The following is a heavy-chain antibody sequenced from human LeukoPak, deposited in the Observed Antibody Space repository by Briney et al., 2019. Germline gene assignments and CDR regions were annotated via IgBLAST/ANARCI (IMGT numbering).Heavy chain of an antibody. CDR1: GFTFSSYA. V-gene: IGHV3-48*04. CDR2: ISSSGSTI. CDR3: AREGIAVAGTVY. J-gene: IGHJ4*02. D-gene: IGHD6-19*01. Sequence: GGSLRLSCAASGFTFSSYAMNWVRQAPGKGLEWVSYISSSGSTIYYADSVKGRFTISRDNAKNSLYLQMNSLRAEDTAVYYCAREGIAVAGTVYWGQGTLVTVSS.